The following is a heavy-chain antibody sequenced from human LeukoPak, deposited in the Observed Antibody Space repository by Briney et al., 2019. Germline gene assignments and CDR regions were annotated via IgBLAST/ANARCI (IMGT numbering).Heavy chain of an antibody. CDR3: AREVGSSRAFYI. CDR2: FDRGRDGK. CDR1: GFRFSDYC. D-gene: IGHD2-15*01. V-gene: IGHV3-11*05. J-gene: IGHJ3*02. Sequence: GGSLRLSCAGSGFRFSDYCMAWIRQTPGKGLQRVSFFDRGRDGKAHADSVQGRFTFSRDNDKNSLYLLLNSLTAEDTAVYYCAREVGSSRAFYIWGQGTMVTVSS.